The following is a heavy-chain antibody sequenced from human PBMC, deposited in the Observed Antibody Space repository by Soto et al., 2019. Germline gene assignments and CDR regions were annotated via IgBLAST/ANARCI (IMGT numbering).Heavy chain of an antibody. J-gene: IGHJ5*01. CDR2: IIPVFGTA. D-gene: IGHD1-26*01. CDR1: GGVFRNYA. CDR3: ARARWGSYSFDS. V-gene: IGHV1-69*01. Sequence: QVHLVQSGAEVKKPGSSVKVSCTASGGVFRNYAINWVRQAPGQGLEWMGGIIPVFGTADYPQKFQGRVTITADESTTTAYMELTSLKTDDTAVYFCARARWGSYSFDSWGQGTLVTVAS.